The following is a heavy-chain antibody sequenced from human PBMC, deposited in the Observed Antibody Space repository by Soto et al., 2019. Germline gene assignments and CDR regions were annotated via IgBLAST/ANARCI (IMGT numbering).Heavy chain of an antibody. D-gene: IGHD3-10*01. CDR1: GGSISSSSYC. CDR2: IYYSGST. J-gene: IGHJ4*02. CDR3: AVIMGGYYHGSGSSIAY. V-gene: IGHV4-39*01. Sequence: SETLSLTCTVSGGSISSSSYCWGWIRRPPGKGLEWIGSIYYSGSTYYNPSLKSRVTISVDTSKNQFSLKLSSVTAADTAVYYCAVIMGGYYHGSGSSIAYWVQGTLVTVSS.